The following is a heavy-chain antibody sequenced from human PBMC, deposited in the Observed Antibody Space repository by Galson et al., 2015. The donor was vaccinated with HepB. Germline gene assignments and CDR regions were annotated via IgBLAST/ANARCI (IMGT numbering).Heavy chain of an antibody. CDR1: GYTFSTYG. D-gene: IGHD3-16*02. J-gene: IGHJ4*02. V-gene: IGHV1-18*01. Sequence: QSGAEVKQPGASVKVSCRISGYTFSTYGVSWVRQAPGQGLEWMGWISTYNGNTNYAQKFLDRVSMTTDTSTTTVYMEMRRLRFDDTALYYCAREGHLGALSSFDSWGQGTLVTVSS. CDR3: AREGHLGALSSFDS. CDR2: ISTYNGNT.